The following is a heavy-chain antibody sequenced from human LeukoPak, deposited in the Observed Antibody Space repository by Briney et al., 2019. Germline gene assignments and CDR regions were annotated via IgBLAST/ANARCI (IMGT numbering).Heavy chain of an antibody. D-gene: IGHD3-10*01. CDR2: MNPNSGDT. CDR1: GYTFTSYD. J-gene: IGHJ6*02. CDR3: ARVDTPFPANLWLGELLSRYYYGMDV. V-gene: IGHV1-8*01. Sequence: ASVKVSCKASGYTFTSYDINWVRQATGQGLEWMGWMNPNSGDTGYAQKFQGRVTMTRNTSISTAYMELSSLRSEDTAVYYCARVDTPFPANLWLGELLSRYYYGMDVWGQGTTVTVSS.